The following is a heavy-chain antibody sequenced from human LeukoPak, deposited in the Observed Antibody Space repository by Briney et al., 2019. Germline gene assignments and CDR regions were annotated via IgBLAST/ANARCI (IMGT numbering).Heavy chain of an antibody. CDR3: AREIVGAQQRENDAFDI. J-gene: IGHJ3*02. Sequence: VASVKVSCKASGGTFSSYAISWVRQAPGQGLEWMGRIIPIFGTANYAQKFQGRVTITTDESTSTAYMELSSLRSEDTAVYYCAREIVGAQQRENDAFDIWGQGTMVTVSS. D-gene: IGHD1-26*01. V-gene: IGHV1-69*05. CDR2: IIPIFGTA. CDR1: GGTFSSYA.